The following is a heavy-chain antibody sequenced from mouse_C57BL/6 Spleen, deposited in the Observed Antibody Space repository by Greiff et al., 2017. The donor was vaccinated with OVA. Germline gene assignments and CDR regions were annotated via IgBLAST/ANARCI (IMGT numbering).Heavy chain of an antibody. J-gene: IGHJ4*01. CDR3: ARGGYAMDY. CDR1: GYTFTSSW. V-gene: IGHV1-61*01. CDR2: IYPSDSET. Sequence: QVQLQQPGAELVRPGSSVKLSCKASGYTFTSSWMDWVKQRPGQGLEWIGNIYPSDSETHYNQKFKDKATLTVDKSSSTAYMQLSSLTSEDSAVYYCARGGYAMDYWGQGTSVTVSS.